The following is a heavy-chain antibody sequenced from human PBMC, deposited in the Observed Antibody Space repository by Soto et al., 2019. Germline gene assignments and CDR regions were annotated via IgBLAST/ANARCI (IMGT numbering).Heavy chain of an antibody. Sequence: QVQLVQSGPEVKMPGASVKVSCRTSGYTFTAYGLAWLRQAPGQRPEWMGWVSTNNADTNYAQKFQGRVTMTTETSTRTTYMELRSLRSDDTAVYYCARELNTDPSAYYSFAYWGLGTLVTVSS. CDR3: ARELNTDPSAYYSFAY. D-gene: IGHD3-22*01. CDR1: GYTFTAYG. V-gene: IGHV1-18*01. J-gene: IGHJ4*02. CDR2: VSTNNADT.